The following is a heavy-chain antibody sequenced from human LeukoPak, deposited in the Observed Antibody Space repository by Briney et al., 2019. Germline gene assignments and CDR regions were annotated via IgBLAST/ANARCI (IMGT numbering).Heavy chain of an antibody. CDR3: ARDEYYYDSSGSTSIDY. J-gene: IGHJ4*02. Sequence: ASVKVSCKASGYTFTSYYMHWVRQAPGQGLEWMGIINPSGGSTSYAQKFQGRVTMTRDMSTSTVYMELSSLRSEDTAVYYCARDEYYYDSSGSTSIDYWGQGTLVTVSS. V-gene: IGHV1-46*01. CDR1: GYTFTSYY. D-gene: IGHD3-22*01. CDR2: INPSGGST.